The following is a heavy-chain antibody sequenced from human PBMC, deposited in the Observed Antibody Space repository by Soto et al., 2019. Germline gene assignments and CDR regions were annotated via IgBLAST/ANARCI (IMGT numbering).Heavy chain of an antibody. CDR3: ATVKIMITFGGVIANHFDY. J-gene: IGHJ4*02. V-gene: IGHV1-24*01. D-gene: IGHD3-16*02. Sequence: QVQLVQSGAEVKKPGASAKVSCKVSGYTLTELSMHWVRQAPGKGLEWMGGFDPEDGETIYAQKFQGRVTMTEDTSTDTAYMELSSLRSEDTAVYYCATVKIMITFGGVIANHFDYWGQGTLVTVSS. CDR1: GYTLTELS. CDR2: FDPEDGET.